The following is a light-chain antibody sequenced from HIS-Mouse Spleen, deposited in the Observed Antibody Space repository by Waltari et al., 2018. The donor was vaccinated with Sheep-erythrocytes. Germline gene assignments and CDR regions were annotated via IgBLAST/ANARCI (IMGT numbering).Light chain of an antibody. CDR2: DVS. V-gene: IGLV2-11*01. J-gene: IGLJ1*01. CDR1: SRDVGGYNY. Sequence: QSALTQPRSVSGTPGRSVTISCTGTSRDVGGYNYVSWYQQHPGKAPKLMIYDVSNRPSGVPDRFSGSKSGNTASLTISGLQAEDEADYYCCSYAGSYNHVFATGTKVTVL. CDR3: CSYAGSYNHV.